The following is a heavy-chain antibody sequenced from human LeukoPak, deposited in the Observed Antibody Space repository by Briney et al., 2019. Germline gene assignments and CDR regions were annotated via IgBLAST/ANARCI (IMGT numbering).Heavy chain of an antibody. Sequence: ASVKVSCKASGYTFTGYYMHWVRQAPGQGLEWMGWINPNSGGTNYAQKFQGRVTMTEDTPTDTAYMELSSLRSEDTAVYFCAAGSVMDADYLDYWGQGTLVTVSS. CDR3: AAGSVMDADYLDY. V-gene: IGHV1-2*02. CDR2: INPNSGGT. D-gene: IGHD3-16*01. J-gene: IGHJ4*02. CDR1: GYTFTGYY.